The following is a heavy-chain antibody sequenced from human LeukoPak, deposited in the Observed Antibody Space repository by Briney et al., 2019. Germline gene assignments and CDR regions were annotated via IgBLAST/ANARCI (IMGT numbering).Heavy chain of an antibody. CDR1: GGTFSSYA. V-gene: IGHV1-69*06. J-gene: IGHJ3*02. CDR3: ARAGEMATPPRAFDI. Sequence: GASVKVSCKASGGTFSSYAISWVRQAPGQGLEWMGGIIPIFGTANYAQKFQGRVTITADKSTSTAYMELSSLRSEDTAVYYCARAGEMATPPRAFDIWGQGTMVTVSS. D-gene: IGHD5-24*01. CDR2: IIPIFGTA.